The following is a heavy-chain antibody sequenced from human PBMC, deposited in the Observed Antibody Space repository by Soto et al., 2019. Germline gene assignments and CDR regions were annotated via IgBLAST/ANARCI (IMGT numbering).Heavy chain of an antibody. V-gene: IGHV1-69*01. CDR1: GGTFSSYA. Sequence: QVQLVQSGAEVKKPGSSVKVSCKASGGTFSSYAISWVRQAPGQGLEWMGGIIPIFGTANYAQKFPGRVTITADDCTSTAYMELSSLRSEDTAVYYCAREGPGIAAAGIAGGYYYGMDVWGQGTTVTVSS. CDR2: IIPIFGTA. J-gene: IGHJ6*02. CDR3: AREGPGIAAAGIAGGYYYGMDV. D-gene: IGHD6-13*01.